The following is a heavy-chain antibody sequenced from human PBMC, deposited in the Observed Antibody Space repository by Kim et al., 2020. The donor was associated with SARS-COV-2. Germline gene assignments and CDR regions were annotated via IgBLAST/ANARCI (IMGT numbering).Heavy chain of an antibody. V-gene: IGHV3-23*01. D-gene: IGHD3-10*01. CDR3: ANFQLFTSGRKGGFDS. CDR2: ISGSGTEI. J-gene: IGHJ3*02. Sequence: GGSLRLSCVASGFTFTNYAVAWVRQAPGKGLEWVSSISGSGTEIYYADSVRGRFTLSRDNSKNTLYLQMNSLRAEDTAIYYCANFQLFTSGRKGGFDSWGQGTMVTVSS. CDR1: GFTFTNYA.